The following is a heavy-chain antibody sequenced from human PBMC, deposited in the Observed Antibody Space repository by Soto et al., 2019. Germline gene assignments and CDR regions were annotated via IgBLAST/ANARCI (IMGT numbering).Heavy chain of an antibody. Sequence: SETLSLTCTVSGGSISSGGYYWSWIRQHPGKGLEWIGYIYYSGSTYYNPSLKSRVTISVDTSKNQFSLKLSSVTAADTAVYYCASAVISGPNFDFWGQGTLVTVSS. J-gene: IGHJ4*02. CDR1: GGSISSGGYY. CDR3: ASAVISGPNFDF. D-gene: IGHD3-10*01. CDR2: IYYSGST. V-gene: IGHV4-31*03.